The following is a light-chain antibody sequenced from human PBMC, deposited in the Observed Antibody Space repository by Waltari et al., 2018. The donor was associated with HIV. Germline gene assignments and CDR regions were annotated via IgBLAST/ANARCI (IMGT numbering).Light chain of an antibody. CDR1: QSLLHSNGINY. CDR2: LAS. CDR3: MQGLQTPYT. V-gene: IGKV2-28*01. Sequence: DIVMTQSALSLPVTPGEPASISCKSSQSLLHSNGINYLDWYLQKPGQSPHLLIYLASNRAYGVPDRFSGSGSGTDFTLKISRVEAEDAGFYYCMQGLQTPYTFGQGTKLEIK. J-gene: IGKJ2*01.